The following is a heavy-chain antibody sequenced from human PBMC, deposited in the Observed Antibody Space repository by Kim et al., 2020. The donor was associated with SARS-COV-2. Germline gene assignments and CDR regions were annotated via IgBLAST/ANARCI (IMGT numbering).Heavy chain of an antibody. Sequence: GGSLRLSCVVSGFTFSDHYMDWVRQAPGKGLEWVGRIRDKANSYNTEYVASVKGRFTISRDDSKNSVYLQMNSLKIEDTAGYYFSRDIQSGPVNYWVQGTLVTVSS. J-gene: IGHJ4*02. V-gene: IGHV3-72*01. CDR2: IRDKANSYNT. CDR3: SRDIQSGPVNY. CDR1: GFTFSDHY. D-gene: IGHD3-3*01.